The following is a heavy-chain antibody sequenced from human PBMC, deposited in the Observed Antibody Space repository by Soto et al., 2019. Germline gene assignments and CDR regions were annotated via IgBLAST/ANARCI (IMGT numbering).Heavy chain of an antibody. J-gene: IGHJ6*02. D-gene: IGHD2-21*01. CDR1: GGTFSSFA. Sequence: QVLLVQSGAEVKKPGSSVKVSCKTSGGTFSSFAISWVRLAPGQGLEWMGVIIPTFATPTYALKFQGRVSITADESTRTADMELSSLRSEDTAVYYCARDRVMRGNSYYYGMDVWGQGTTVTVSS. CDR2: IIPTFATP. V-gene: IGHV1-69*12. CDR3: ARDRVMRGNSYYYGMDV.